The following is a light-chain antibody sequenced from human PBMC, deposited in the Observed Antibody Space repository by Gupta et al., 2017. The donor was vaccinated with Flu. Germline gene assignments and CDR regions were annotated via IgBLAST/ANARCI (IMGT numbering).Light chain of an antibody. CDR2: WAS. CDR1: QRVFYNTDNKDY. CDR3: QQYYSAPYT. Sequence: DIVMTQSPDSLAVSLGARATINCKSSQRVFYNTDNKDYLAWYQHKPGQPPKLLIYWASTRESGVPDRFSGSGSETDFTLTISGLQAEDVAVYYCQQYYSAPYTFGQGTSLEIK. J-gene: IGKJ2*01. V-gene: IGKV4-1*01.